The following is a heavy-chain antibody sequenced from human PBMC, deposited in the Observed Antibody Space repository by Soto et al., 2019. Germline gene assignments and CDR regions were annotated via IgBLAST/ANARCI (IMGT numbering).Heavy chain of an antibody. Sequence: EVQLVESGGGLVQPGGSLRLSCAASGFTFSHFNMNWVRQAPGKGLEWVSYISSSRSTIKYADSVKGRFTISRDNAKNSLCLQMNSLRDEDTAVYYCARDWGTSVTIPLDYWGQGTLVTVSS. CDR1: GFTFSHFN. CDR3: ARDWGTSVTIPLDY. D-gene: IGHD4-17*01. V-gene: IGHV3-48*02. J-gene: IGHJ4*02. CDR2: ISSSRSTI.